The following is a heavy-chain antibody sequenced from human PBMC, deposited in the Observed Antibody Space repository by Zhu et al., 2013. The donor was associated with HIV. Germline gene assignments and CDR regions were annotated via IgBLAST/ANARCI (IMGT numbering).Heavy chain of an antibody. CDR3: ARARRDGYNLARFSYFDY. Sequence: QVQLQQWGAGLLKPSETLSLTCAVYGGSFSGYYWSWIRQPPGKGLEWIGEINHSGSTNYNPSLKSRVTISVDTSKNQFSLKLSSVTAADTAVYYCARARRDGYNLARFSYFDYWGQGTLVTVSS. V-gene: IGHV4-34*01. CDR1: GGSFSGYY. CDR2: INHSGST. J-gene: IGHJ4*02. D-gene: IGHD5-12*01.